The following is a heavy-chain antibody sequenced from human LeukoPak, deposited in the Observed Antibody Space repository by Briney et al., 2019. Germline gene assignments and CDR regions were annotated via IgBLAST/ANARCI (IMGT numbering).Heavy chain of an antibody. V-gene: IGHV4-34*01. CDR1: GGSFSGYY. Sequence: SETLSLTCAVYGGSFSGYYWSWIRQPPGKGLEWIGEINHSGSTNYNPSLKSRVTISVDTSKNHFSLKLSSVTAADTAVYYCARVETYYYDSSGYYVFDYWGQGTLVTVSS. CDR3: ARVETYYYDSSGYYVFDY. J-gene: IGHJ4*02. D-gene: IGHD3-22*01. CDR2: INHSGST.